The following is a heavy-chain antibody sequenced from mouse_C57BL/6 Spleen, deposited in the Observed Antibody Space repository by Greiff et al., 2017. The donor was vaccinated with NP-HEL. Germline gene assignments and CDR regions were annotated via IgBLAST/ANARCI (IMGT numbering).Heavy chain of an antibody. Sequence: QVQLQQSGAELVRPGSSVKLSCKASGYTFTSYWMHWVKQRPIQGLEWIGNIDPSDSETHYNQKFKDKATLTVDKSSSTAYMQLSSLTSEDSAVYYCARSITTGLCAYWGQGTLVTVSA. J-gene: IGHJ3*01. CDR3: ARSITTGLCAY. V-gene: IGHV1-52*01. D-gene: IGHD1-1*01. CDR2: IDPSDSET. CDR1: GYTFTSYW.